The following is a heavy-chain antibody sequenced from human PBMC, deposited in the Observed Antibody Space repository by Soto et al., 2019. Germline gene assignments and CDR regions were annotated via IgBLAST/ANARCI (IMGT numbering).Heavy chain of an antibody. CDR3: ARGYCSGSSCFYYYGMDV. D-gene: IGHD2-15*01. Sequence: SQTLSLTCAISGDSVSSNSAAWNWIRQSPSRGLEWLGRTYYRSKWYNDYAVSVKSRITINPDTSKNQFSLQLNSVTLEDTAVYYCARGYCSGSSCFYYYGMDVWGQGTTVTVSS. CDR2: TYYRSKWYN. V-gene: IGHV6-1*01. J-gene: IGHJ6*02. CDR1: GDSVSSNSAA.